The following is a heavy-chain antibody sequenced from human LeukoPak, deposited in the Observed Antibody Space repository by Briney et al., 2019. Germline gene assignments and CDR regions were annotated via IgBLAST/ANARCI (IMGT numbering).Heavy chain of an antibody. CDR3: AEDSFTVVRGVGSDDGFAV. Sequence: GGSLRLSCAASGLTFATYGISWVRQAPGKGLEWVSVAGESVHTTHYADSVKGRFIISRDNSKNTVHLQMNSLRAEDTAVYYCAEDSFTVVRGVGSDDGFAVWGQGTMVTVSS. V-gene: IGHV3-23*01. J-gene: IGHJ3*01. CDR2: AGESVHTT. CDR1: GLTFATYG. D-gene: IGHD3-10*01.